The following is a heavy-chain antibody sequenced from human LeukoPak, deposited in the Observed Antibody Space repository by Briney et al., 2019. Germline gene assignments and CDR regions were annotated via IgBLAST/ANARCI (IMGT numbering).Heavy chain of an antibody. Sequence: SETLSLTCVVYGGSFSGYYWSWIRQPPGKGLEWIGEINHSGSTNYNPSLKSRVTISVDTSKNQFSLKLSSVTAADTAVYYCARLTYYYDTSGYYQYYFDLWGQGTLVTVSS. CDR2: INHSGST. CDR1: GGSFSGYY. CDR3: ARLTYYYDTSGYYQYYFDL. V-gene: IGHV4-34*01. D-gene: IGHD3-22*01. J-gene: IGHJ4*02.